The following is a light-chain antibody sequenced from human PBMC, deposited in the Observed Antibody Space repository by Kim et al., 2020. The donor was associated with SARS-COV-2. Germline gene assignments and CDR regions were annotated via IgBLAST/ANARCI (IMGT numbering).Light chain of an antibody. V-gene: IGKV1-39*01. J-gene: IGKJ3*01. CDR2: AAS. Sequence: SVGDRGLTTGRASHSISSYLNWYQQKPGKAPKLLIYAASSLQSGVPSRFSGSGSGTDFTLTISSLQPEDFATYYCQQSYSTPPFTFGPGTKVDIK. CDR3: QQSYSTPPFT. CDR1: HSISSY.